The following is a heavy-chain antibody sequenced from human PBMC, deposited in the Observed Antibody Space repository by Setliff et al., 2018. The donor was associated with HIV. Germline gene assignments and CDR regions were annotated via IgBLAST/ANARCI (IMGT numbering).Heavy chain of an antibody. J-gene: IGHJ5*02. V-gene: IGHV4-39*02. CDR2: VYDNGDS. D-gene: IGHD2-15*01. CDR3: VRHHDTDFSGAPGWFDP. CDR1: GDSVNDKSYF. Sequence: SETLSLTCTVSGDSVNDKSYFWGWIRQPPGKGLEWIGTVYDNGDSRYNPSLRSLVTISVDTSKNHFSLNLKSVTAADTAVYYRVRHHDTDFSGAPGWFDPWGQGMLVTVSS.